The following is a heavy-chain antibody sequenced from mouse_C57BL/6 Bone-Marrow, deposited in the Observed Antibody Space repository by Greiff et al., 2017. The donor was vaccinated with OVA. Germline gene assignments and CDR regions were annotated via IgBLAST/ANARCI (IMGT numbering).Heavy chain of an antibody. CDR1: GFTFSSYA. CDR2: ISSGGDYI. CDR3: TRDGRLRGAY. V-gene: IGHV5-9-1*02. Sequence: EVKVVESGEGLVKPGGSLKLSCAASGFTFSSYAMSWVRQTPEKRLEWVAYISSGGDYIYYADTVKGRFTISRDNARNTLYLQMSSLKSEDTAMYYCTRDGRLRGAYWGQGTLVTVSA. J-gene: IGHJ3*01. D-gene: IGHD2-3*01.